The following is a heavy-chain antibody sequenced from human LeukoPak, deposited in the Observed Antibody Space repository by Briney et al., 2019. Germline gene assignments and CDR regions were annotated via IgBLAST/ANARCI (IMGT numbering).Heavy chain of an antibody. CDR3: ARSSGSYAIDY. CDR1: GGSISRYH. D-gene: IGHD3-10*01. V-gene: IGHV4-59*08. CDR2: IYYSGSP. J-gene: IGHJ4*02. Sequence: SDTLSLTCTVSGGSISRYHWIWLRQPPEKGLEWIGYIYYSGSPNHHPSLKSRVTISVDTSKNQLSLKLSCVTAADTAVYYCARSSGSYAIDYWVRGSLVTVPS.